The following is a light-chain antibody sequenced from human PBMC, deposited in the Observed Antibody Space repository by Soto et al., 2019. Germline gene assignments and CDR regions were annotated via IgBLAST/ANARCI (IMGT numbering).Light chain of an antibody. CDR1: QSISSW. CDR3: QQYNSYPYT. Sequence: DIQMTQSPSTLSASVGDRVTITCRASQSISSWLAWYQQKPGKAPKLLIYDASSLESGVPSRFSGSGSGTEFTLTISSLQPDDFATYYGQQYNSYPYTFGQGPKLEIK. CDR2: DAS. V-gene: IGKV1-5*01. J-gene: IGKJ2*01.